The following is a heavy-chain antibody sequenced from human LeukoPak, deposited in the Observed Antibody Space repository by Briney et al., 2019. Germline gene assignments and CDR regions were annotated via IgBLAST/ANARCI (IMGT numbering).Heavy chain of an antibody. CDR2: IYYSGST. J-gene: IGHJ5*02. CDR1: GGSINNNVYY. V-gene: IGHV4-31*03. D-gene: IGHD3-22*01. Sequence: ASETLSLTCTVSGGSINNNVYYWGWIRQPPGKGLEWIGYIYYSGSTYYNPSLKSRVTISVDTSKNQFSLKLSSVTAADTAVYYCACQYYDSSGYYYGWFDPWGQGTLVTVSS. CDR3: ACQYYDSSGYYYGWFDP.